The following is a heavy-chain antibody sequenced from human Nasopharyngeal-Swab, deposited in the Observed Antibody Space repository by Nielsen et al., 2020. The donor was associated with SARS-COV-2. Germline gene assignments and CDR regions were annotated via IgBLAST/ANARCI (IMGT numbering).Heavy chain of an antibody. J-gene: IGHJ3*02. CDR3: ARSHDYGNHDAFDI. V-gene: IGHV3-11*04. CDR1: GFTFSDYY. D-gene: IGHD3-16*01. Sequence: GESLKISCAASGFTFSDYYMSWIRQAPGKGLEWVSYISSSGSTIYYADSVKGRFTISRDNAKNSLYLQMNSVRAEDTAVYYCARSHDYGNHDAFDIWGQGTMVTVSS. CDR2: ISSSGSTI.